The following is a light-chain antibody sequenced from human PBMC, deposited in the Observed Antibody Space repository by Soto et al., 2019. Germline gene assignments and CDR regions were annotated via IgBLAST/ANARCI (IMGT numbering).Light chain of an antibody. V-gene: IGKV3-15*01. CDR1: QSVGSN. CDR3: QQYITWSYT. CDR2: GAS. Sequence: EIVMTQSPATLSVSPGERATLSCWASQSVGSNLAWYQQKPGQAPRLLIYGASTRATGIPARFSGSGSGTVFTLTISGLQSEDFAVYYCQQYITWSYTFGQGTKLEIK. J-gene: IGKJ2*01.